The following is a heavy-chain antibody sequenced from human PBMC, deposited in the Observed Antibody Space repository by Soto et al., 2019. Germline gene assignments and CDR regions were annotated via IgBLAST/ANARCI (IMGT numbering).Heavy chain of an antibody. CDR1: GFSLSTRGVG. J-gene: IGHJ4*02. Sequence: QITLKESGPTLVKPTQTLTLTCTFSGFSLSTRGVGVGWIRQPPGKALEWLALIYWDDDKRYSPSLKSRLTITKDTSKNQVVLTMTNMDPVDTATYYCAHSMYCGGDCGGRFDYWGQGTLVTVSS. V-gene: IGHV2-5*02. CDR3: AHSMYCGGDCGGRFDY. CDR2: IYWDDDK. D-gene: IGHD2-21*02.